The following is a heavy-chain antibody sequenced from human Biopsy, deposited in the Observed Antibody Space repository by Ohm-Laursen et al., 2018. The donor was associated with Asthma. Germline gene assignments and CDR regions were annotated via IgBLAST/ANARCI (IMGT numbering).Heavy chain of an antibody. Sequence: ASVKVSCKASGYTFIHFAIHWVRQASGQRLEWMGWINAGDGNTKYSQKFQGRVTITRDTSASTAYMDLSSLRSEDTAVYYCARTYYDFWTGQVNDAFAMWGQGAMVTVSS. CDR2: INAGDGNT. V-gene: IGHV1-3*01. J-gene: IGHJ3*02. CDR1: GYTFIHFA. CDR3: ARTYYDFWTGQVNDAFAM. D-gene: IGHD3-3*01.